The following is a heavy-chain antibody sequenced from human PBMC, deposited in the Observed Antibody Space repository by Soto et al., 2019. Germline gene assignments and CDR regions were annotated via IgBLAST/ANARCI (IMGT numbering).Heavy chain of an antibody. CDR1: GGTFSIYS. CDR2: IIPSLGAS. J-gene: IGHJ4*02. D-gene: IGHD5-18*01. V-gene: IGHV1-69*01. CDR3: ARVATWRYPASGYSVSPTSECFDY. Sequence: QVQLVQSGAEVKKPGSSVKVSCKASGGTFSIYSISWVRQAPGLGLECMGGIIPSLGASNYAQKFQGRVTMTADESTSPAYRAVSRLRADDTGVYYCARVATWRYPASGYSVSPTSECFDYSCQGTLVT.